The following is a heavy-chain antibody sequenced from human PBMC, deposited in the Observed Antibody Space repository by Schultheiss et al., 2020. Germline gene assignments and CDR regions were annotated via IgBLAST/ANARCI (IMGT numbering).Heavy chain of an antibody. CDR3: ARAGPYNWFDP. CDR2: ISAYNGNT. J-gene: IGHJ5*02. CDR1: GYTFTGYY. V-gene: IGHV1-2*02. Sequence: ASVKVSCKASGYTFTGYYMHWVRQAPGQGLEWMGWISAYNGNTNYAQKFQGRVTMTRDTSISTAYMELSRLRSDDTAVYYCARAGPYNWFDPWGQGTLVTVSS. D-gene: IGHD7-27*01.